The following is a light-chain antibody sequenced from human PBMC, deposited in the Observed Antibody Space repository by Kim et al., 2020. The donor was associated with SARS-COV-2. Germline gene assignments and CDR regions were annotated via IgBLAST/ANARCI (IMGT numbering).Light chain of an antibody. CDR3: QQYNNWPPARLT. J-gene: IGKJ4*01. CDR1: QSVSSN. Sequence: GERATLSCRASQSVSSNLAWYQQKPGQAPRLLIYGASTRATGIPARFSGSGSGTEFTLTISSLQSEDFAVYYCQQYNNWPPARLTFGGGTKVDIK. V-gene: IGKV3-15*01. CDR2: GAS.